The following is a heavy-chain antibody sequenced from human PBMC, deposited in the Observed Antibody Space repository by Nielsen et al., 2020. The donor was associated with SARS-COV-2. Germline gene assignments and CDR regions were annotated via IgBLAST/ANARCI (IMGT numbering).Heavy chain of an antibody. CDR3: ARGNLAVAGYYFDY. CDR2: IYYSGST. V-gene: IGHV4-59*13. D-gene: IGHD6-19*01. CDR1: GGSISSYY. Sequence: SETLSLTCTVSGGSISSYYWSWIRQPPGKGLGWIGYIYYSGSTNYNPSLKSRVTISVDTSKNQFSLKLSSVTAADTAVYYCARGNLAVAGYYFDYWGQGTLVTVS. J-gene: IGHJ4*02.